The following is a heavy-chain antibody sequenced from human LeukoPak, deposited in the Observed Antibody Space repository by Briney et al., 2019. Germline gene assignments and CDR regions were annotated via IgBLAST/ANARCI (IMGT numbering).Heavy chain of an antibody. CDR2: IIPIFGTA. CDR3: ARDRGYYPRSDAFDI. Sequence: ASVKVSGKASGGTFSSYAISWVRQAPGQGLEWMGGIIPIFGTANYAQKFQGRVTITADESTSTAYMELSSLRSEDTAVYYCARDRGYYPRSDAFDIWGQGTMVTVSS. D-gene: IGHD3-22*01. V-gene: IGHV1-69*13. J-gene: IGHJ3*02. CDR1: GGTFSSYA.